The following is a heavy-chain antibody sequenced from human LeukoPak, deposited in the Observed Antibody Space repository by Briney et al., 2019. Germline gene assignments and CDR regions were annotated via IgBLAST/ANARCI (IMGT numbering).Heavy chain of an antibody. D-gene: IGHD3-10*01. CDR1: GFTFSSYW. V-gene: IGHV3-74*01. J-gene: IGHJ6*03. Sequence: GGSLRLSCAASGFTFSSYWMHSVRPAPGNGLVWVSRINSDGSSTSYADSVKGRFTISRDNAKNTLYLQMNSLRAEDTAVYYCARSPDLWFGNMDVWGKGTTVTVSS. CDR2: INSDGSST. CDR3: ARSPDLWFGNMDV.